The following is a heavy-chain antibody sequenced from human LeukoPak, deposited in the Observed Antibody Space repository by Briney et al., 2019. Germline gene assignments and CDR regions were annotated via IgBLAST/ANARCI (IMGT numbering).Heavy chain of an antibody. V-gene: IGHV3-30*04. J-gene: IGHJ3*02. CDR3: ARVDDLDAFDT. Sequence: GGSLRLSCAASGYTFSSYAMHWVRQAPGKGLKWVAVIADDGSNKYYADSVRGRFTISRDNSNNTLYLQMNSLRAEDTAVYYCARVDDLDAFDTWGQGTMVTVSS. CDR2: IADDGSNK. D-gene: IGHD2-2*03. CDR1: GYTFSSYA.